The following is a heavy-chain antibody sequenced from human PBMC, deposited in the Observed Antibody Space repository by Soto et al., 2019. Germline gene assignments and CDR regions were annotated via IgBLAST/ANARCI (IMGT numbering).Heavy chain of an antibody. J-gene: IGHJ6*02. CDR2: ISSSSSYI. CDR1: GFTFSSYS. Sequence: EVQLVESGGGLVKPGGSLRLSCAASGFTFSSYSMNWVRQAPGKGLEWVSSISSSSSYIYYADSVKGRFTISRDNAKNSLYLQMNSLRAEDTAVYYCARAWEGGYSGYGYYYCMDVWGQGTTVTVAS. D-gene: IGHD5-12*01. V-gene: IGHV3-21*01. CDR3: ARAWEGGYSGYGYYYCMDV.